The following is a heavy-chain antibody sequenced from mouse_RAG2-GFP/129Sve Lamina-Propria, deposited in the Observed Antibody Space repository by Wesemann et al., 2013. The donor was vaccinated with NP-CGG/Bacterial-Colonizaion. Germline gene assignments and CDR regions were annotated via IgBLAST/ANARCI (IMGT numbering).Heavy chain of an antibody. D-gene: IGHD2-3*01. J-gene: IGHJ4*01. CDR2: IDPSDSET. CDR1: GYTFTSYW. V-gene: IGHV1-52*01. CDR3: ARSYDGYLYYAMDY. Sequence: QVQLQQPGAELVRPGSSVKLSCKASGYTFTSYWMHWVKQRPIQGLEWIGNIDPSDSETHYNQKFKDKATLTVDKSSSTAYMQLSSLTSEDSAVYYCARSYDGYLYYAMDYWGSRNLSHRLL.